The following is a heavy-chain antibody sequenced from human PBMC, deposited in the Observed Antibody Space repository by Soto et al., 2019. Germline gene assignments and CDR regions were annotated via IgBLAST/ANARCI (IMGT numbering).Heavy chain of an antibody. CDR3: AREDIVVVVAANGLDAFDI. D-gene: IGHD2-15*01. V-gene: IGHV1-46*03. CDR2: INPSGGST. Sequence: ASVKVSCTESGYTFTIYYMHWVRQAPGQGLEWMGIINPSGGSTSYAQKFQGRVTMTRDTSTSTVYMELSSLRSEDTAVYYRAREDIVVVVAANGLDAFDIWGQGTMVTVSS. J-gene: IGHJ3*02. CDR1: GYTFTIYY.